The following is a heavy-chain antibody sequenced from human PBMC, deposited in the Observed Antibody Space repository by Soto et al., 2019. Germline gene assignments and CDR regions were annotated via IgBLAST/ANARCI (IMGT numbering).Heavy chain of an antibody. V-gene: IGHV3-11*01. J-gene: IGHJ4*02. Sequence: PGGSLSLSCAASGFTFSYYYISWIRQAPGKGLEWVSYISSSGSTIYYADSVKGRFTISRDNAQNSLYLQMNSLRAEDTAVYYCARGHCSGGSCYSWEAYFDYWGQGTLVTVSS. CDR3: ARGHCSGGSCYSWEAYFDY. D-gene: IGHD2-15*01. CDR1: GFTFSYYY. CDR2: ISSSGSTI.